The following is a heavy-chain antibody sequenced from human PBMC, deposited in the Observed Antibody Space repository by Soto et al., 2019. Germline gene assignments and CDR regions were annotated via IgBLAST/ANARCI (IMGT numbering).Heavy chain of an antibody. D-gene: IGHD6-6*01. CDR1: GFTFSSYS. CDR3: ARDRATGLNVLYY. CDR2: ISSSTI. J-gene: IGHJ4*02. V-gene: IGHV3-48*02. Sequence: EVQLVESGGGLVQPGGSLRLSCAASGFTFSSYSMNWVSQAPGKGLEWVSYISSSTIYYADSVKGRFTISRDNAKNSLYLQMNSLTDEDTAVYYCARDRATGLNVLYYWGQGTLVTVSS.